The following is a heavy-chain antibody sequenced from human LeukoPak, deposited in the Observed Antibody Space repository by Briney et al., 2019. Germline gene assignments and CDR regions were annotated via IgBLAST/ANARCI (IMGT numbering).Heavy chain of an antibody. CDR1: GYTLTELS. CDR3: ATDGHFSDQVVLDY. V-gene: IGHV1-24*01. CDR2: FDPEDGET. Sequence: ASVKVSCKVSGYTLTELSMHWVRQAPGKGLEWMGGFDPEDGETIYAQKFQGRVTMTEDTSTDTAYMELSSLRSEDTAVYYCATDGHFSDQVVLDYWGQGTLVTVSS. D-gene: IGHD2-15*01. J-gene: IGHJ4*02.